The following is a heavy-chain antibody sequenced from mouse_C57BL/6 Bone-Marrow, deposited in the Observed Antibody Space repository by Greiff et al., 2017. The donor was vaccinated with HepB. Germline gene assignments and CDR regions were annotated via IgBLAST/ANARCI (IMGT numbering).Heavy chain of an antibody. CDR3: ARKEGYDYPYFDY. D-gene: IGHD2-4*01. Sequence: QVQLKESGAELTRPGASVKLSCKASGYTFTSYGISWVKQSTGQGLEWIGEIYPRSGNTYYNEKFKGKATLTADKSSSTAYMELRSLTSEDSAVYFCARKEGYDYPYFDYWGQGTTLTVSS. V-gene: IGHV1-81*01. CDR1: GYTFTSYG. CDR2: IYPRSGNT. J-gene: IGHJ2*01.